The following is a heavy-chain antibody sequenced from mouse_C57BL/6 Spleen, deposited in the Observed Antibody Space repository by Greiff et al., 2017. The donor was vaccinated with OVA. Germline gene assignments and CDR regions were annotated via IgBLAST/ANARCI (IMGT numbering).Heavy chain of an antibody. D-gene: IGHD4-1*01. J-gene: IGHJ4*01. CDR1: GYTFTSYW. Sequence: VQLQQPGAELVMPGASVKLSCKASGYTFTSYWMHWVKQRPGQGLEWIGEIDPSDSYTNYNQKFKGKSTLTVDKSSSTAYMQLSSLTSEDSAVYYCARSLTGTLYAMDYWGQGTSVTVSS. V-gene: IGHV1-69*01. CDR3: ARSLTGTLYAMDY. CDR2: IDPSDSYT.